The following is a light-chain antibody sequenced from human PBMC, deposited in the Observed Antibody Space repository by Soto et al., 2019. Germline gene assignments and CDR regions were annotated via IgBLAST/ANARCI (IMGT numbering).Light chain of an antibody. V-gene: IGLV2-8*01. CDR1: SSDVGGYNY. Sequence: QSALTQPASVSGSPGQSITISCTGTSSDVGGYNYVSWYHQHPGKAAKLMIYEVSKRPSGVPDRFSGSKSGNTASLTVSGLQAEDEADYYCNSYAGSNNWVFGRGTKVTVL. CDR2: EVS. CDR3: NSYAGSNNWV. J-gene: IGLJ3*02.